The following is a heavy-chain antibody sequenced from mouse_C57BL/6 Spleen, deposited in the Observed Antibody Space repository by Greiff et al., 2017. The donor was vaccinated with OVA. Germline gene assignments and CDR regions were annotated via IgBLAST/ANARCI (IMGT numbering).Heavy chain of an antibody. V-gene: IGHV5-17*01. J-gene: IGHJ4*01. CDR1: GFTFSDYG. CDR2: ISSGSSTI. Sequence: EVNLVESGGGLVKPGGSLKLSCAASGFTFSDYGMHWVRQAPEKGLEWVAYISSGSSTIYYADTVKGRFTISRDNAKNTLFLQMTSLRSEDTAMYYCARRYYGFMDYWGQGTSVTVSS. CDR3: ARRYYGFMDY. D-gene: IGHD2-2*01.